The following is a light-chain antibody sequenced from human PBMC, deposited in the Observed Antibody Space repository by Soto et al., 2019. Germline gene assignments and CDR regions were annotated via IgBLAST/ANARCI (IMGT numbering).Light chain of an antibody. CDR2: DAS. V-gene: IGKV3-11*01. CDR3: HQRSSWPRGT. J-gene: IGKJ1*01. CDR1: QSVSSY. Sequence: EIVLTQSPGTLSLSPGESATLSCRASQSVSSYLAWYQQKPGQGPRLLIYDASNRATGVSARFSGSGYGTDFTLTISSLEPDDFAVYYCHQRSSWPRGTFGQGTKVDIK.